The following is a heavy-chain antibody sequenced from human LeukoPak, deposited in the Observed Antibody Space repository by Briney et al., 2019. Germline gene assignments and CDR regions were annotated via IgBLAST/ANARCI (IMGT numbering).Heavy chain of an antibody. Sequence: SETLSLTCAVYGGSFSGYYWSWIRQPPGKGLEWIGEINHSGSTNYNPSLKSRVTISVDTSKNQFSLKLSSVTAADTAVYYCARSGWLRSYGYWGQGTLVTASS. CDR3: ARSGWLRSYGY. J-gene: IGHJ4*02. D-gene: IGHD5-12*01. CDR2: INHSGST. V-gene: IGHV4-34*01. CDR1: GGSFSGYY.